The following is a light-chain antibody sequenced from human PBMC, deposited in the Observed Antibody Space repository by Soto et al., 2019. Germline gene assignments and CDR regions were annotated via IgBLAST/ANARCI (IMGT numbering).Light chain of an antibody. V-gene: IGKV1-39*01. CDR3: QQNYSTVT. CDR1: QSISSY. CDR2: AAS. Sequence: DIQMTQSPSSLSASVGDRVTITCRASQSISSYLNWYQQKPGKAPKLLIYAASSLQSGVPSRFSRGGSGTDFTLTISSLQPEDFATYYCQQNYSTVTFGQGTRLEIK. J-gene: IGKJ5*01.